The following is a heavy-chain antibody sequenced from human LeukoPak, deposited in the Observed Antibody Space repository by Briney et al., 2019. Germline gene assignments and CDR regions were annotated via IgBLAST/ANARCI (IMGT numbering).Heavy chain of an antibody. CDR1: GYSFATFW. Sequence: GESLKISCKGSGYSFATFWIAWVRQVPGKGLEWIGVIYPVDSDTRYSPSFQGQVTISVDKSTSTAYLQWSSLKASDTAMSYCAKTNYYETSGWASGLSPFDMWGRGTMVTVSS. V-gene: IGHV5-51*01. J-gene: IGHJ3*02. CDR2: IYPVDSDT. CDR3: AKTNYYETSGWASGLSPFDM. D-gene: IGHD3-22*01.